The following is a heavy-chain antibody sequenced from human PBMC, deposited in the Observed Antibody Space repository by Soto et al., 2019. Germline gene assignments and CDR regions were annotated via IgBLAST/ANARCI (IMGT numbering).Heavy chain of an antibody. J-gene: IGHJ4*02. V-gene: IGHV3-23*01. CDR3: XKXXXXXXXXXKYFDY. CDR2: ISGSGGST. CDR1: GFTFSSYA. Sequence: EVQLLESGGGLVQPGGSLRLSCAASGFTFSSYAMSWVRQAPGXGLXXXSAISGSGGSTYYADSVKGRFTISRDNSKNTLYLQMNSLRAEXTAXXXXXKXXXXXXXXXKYFDYWGQGTLVTVSS.